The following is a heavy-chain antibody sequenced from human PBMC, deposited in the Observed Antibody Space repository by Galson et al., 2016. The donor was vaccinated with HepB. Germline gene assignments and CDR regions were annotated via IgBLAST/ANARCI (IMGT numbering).Heavy chain of an antibody. CDR2: ISYDGSNR. D-gene: IGHD1-26*01. J-gene: IGHJ4*02. Sequence: SLRLSCAASGFTLNNYALNWVRQAPGKGLEWVALISYDGSNRYYGDPVRGRFAISRDNSKNTLYLQMNSLRVEDTAVYYCARGGNYGYTWGLGTLVTVSS. V-gene: IGHV3-30*09. CDR3: ARGGNYGYT. CDR1: GFTLNNYA.